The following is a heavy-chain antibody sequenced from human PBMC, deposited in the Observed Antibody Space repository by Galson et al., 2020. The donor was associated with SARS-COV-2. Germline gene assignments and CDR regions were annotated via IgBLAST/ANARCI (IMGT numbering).Heavy chain of an antibody. CDR3: ARTGYSSGWYLNY. CDR1: GGSISSGGYY. V-gene: IGHV4-31*03. D-gene: IGHD6-19*01. J-gene: IGHJ4*02. Sequence: PSETLSLTCTVSGGSISSGGYYWSWIRQHPGKGLEWIGYIYYSGSTYYNPSLKSRVTISVDTSKNQFSLKLSSVTAADTAVYYCARTGYSSGWYLNYWGQGTLVTVSS. CDR2: IYYSGST.